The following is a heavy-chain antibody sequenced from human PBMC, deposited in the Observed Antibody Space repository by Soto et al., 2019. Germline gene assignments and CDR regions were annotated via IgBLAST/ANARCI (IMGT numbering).Heavy chain of an antibody. Sequence: QLQLQESGPGLVKPSETLSLTCTVSGGSISSSSYYWGWIRQPPGKGLEWIGSIYYSGSTYYNPSLKSRVTISVDTSKTQSSLKLSSVTAADTAVYYCASRIAAAGKNAFDIWGQGTMVTVSS. CDR2: IYYSGST. CDR3: ASRIAAAGKNAFDI. CDR1: GGSISSSSYY. J-gene: IGHJ3*02. D-gene: IGHD6-13*01. V-gene: IGHV4-39*01.